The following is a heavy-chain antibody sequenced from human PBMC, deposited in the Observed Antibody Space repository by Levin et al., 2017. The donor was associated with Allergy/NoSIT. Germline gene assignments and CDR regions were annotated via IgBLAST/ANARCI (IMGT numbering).Heavy chain of an antibody. J-gene: IGHJ4*02. CDR3: ARDIPYGGGNSRGWLDY. Sequence: PGGSLRLSCAASGFTFSSYAMHWVRQAPGKGLEWVAVISYDGSNKYYADSVKGRFTISRDNSKNTLYLQMNSLRAEDTAVYYCARDIPYGGGNSRGWLDYWGQGTLVTVSS. D-gene: IGHD4-23*01. CDR2: ISYDGSNK. V-gene: IGHV3-30*04. CDR1: GFTFSSYA.